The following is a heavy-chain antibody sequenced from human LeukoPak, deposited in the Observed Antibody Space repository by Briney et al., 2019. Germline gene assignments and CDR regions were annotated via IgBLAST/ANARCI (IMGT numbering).Heavy chain of an antibody. CDR1: GGSFSGYF. V-gene: IGHV4-34*01. CDR2: VNHSGSA. J-gene: IGHJ5*02. D-gene: IGHD4-17*01. Sequence: SETLSLTCAVYGGSFSGYFWSWIRQPPGKGLEWIGEVNHSGSANYNPSLKSRVTISVDTSKNQFSLKLSSVTAADTAVYCCARVPLYGDYGNWFDPWGQGTLVTVSS. CDR3: ARVPLYGDYGNWFDP.